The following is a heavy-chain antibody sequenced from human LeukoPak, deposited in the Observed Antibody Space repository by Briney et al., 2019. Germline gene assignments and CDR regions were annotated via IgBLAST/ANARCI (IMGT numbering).Heavy chain of an antibody. D-gene: IGHD6-6*01. V-gene: IGHV3-21*01. J-gene: IGHJ4*02. CDR2: IRSSSSYI. CDR1: GFTFSSYS. CDR3: ARDGPSIAADFDC. Sequence: PGGSLRLSCAASGFTFSSYSMNWVRQAPGKGLEWVSSIRSSSSYIYYADSLKGRFTISRDNAKNPLYLQMNSLRAEDSAVYYCARDGPSIAADFDCWGQGTLVTVSS.